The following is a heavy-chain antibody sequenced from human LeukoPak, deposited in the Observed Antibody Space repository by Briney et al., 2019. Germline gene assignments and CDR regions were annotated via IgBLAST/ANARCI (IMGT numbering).Heavy chain of an antibody. Sequence: PGGSLRLSCAASEFSFSNHGMHWVRQAPGKGLEWVAVIWYDGSNKYYADSVKGRFTISRDNSKNTVYLQMNSLRAEDTAVYYCATDRGNSGYLDYWGQGTLVTVSS. CDR2: IWYDGSNK. CDR3: ATDRGNSGYLDY. D-gene: IGHD3-22*01. CDR1: EFSFSNHG. V-gene: IGHV3-33*01. J-gene: IGHJ4*02.